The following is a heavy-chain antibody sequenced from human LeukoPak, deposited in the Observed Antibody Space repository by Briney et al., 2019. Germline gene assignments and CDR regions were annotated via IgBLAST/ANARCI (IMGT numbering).Heavy chain of an antibody. Sequence: SETLSLTCSVSGGSISSTSYYWGWIRQPPGKGLEWIGSIYYSGSTYYSPSLKSRVTISVDTSKNQFSLKLSSVTAADTAVYYCARRFDSREGDLLYFDYWGQGTLVTVSA. CDR3: ARRFDSREGDLLYFDY. V-gene: IGHV4-39*01. CDR1: GGSISSTSYY. D-gene: IGHD3-22*01. CDR2: IYYSGST. J-gene: IGHJ4*02.